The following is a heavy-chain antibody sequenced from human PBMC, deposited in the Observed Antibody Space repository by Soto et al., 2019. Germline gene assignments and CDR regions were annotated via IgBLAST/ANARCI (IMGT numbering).Heavy chain of an antibody. J-gene: IGHJ4*02. Sequence: ASETLSLTCAVSGGSISSGGYSWSWIRQPPGKGLEWIGYIYHSGSTYYNPSLKSRVTISVDRSKNQFSLKLSSVTAADTAVYYCARGPSAAFTYYFDYWGQGTLVTVSS. CDR1: GGSISSGGYS. CDR2: IYHSGST. V-gene: IGHV4-30-2*01. CDR3: ARGPSAAFTYYFDY. D-gene: IGHD2-15*01.